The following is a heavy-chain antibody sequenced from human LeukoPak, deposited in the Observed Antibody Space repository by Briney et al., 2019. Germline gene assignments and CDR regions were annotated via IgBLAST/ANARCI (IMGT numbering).Heavy chain of an antibody. Sequence: ASVKDSCKASGATFSSYAISWVRRAPGQGLEWMGGIIPIFGTANYAQKFRGRVTFTADESTSTAYLELSSLRSEDTAVYYCAIYYYDSSGSRMIPFHYWGQGTLVTVSS. J-gene: IGHJ4*02. CDR1: GATFSSYA. CDR2: IIPIFGTA. CDR3: AIYYYDSSGSRMIPFHY. D-gene: IGHD3-22*01. V-gene: IGHV1-69*13.